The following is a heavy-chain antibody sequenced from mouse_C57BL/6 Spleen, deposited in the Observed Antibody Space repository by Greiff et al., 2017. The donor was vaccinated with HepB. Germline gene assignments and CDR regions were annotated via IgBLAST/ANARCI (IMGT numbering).Heavy chain of an antibody. CDR2: ISYSGST. J-gene: IGHJ2*01. Sequence: EVQLQESGPGMVKPSQSLSLTCTVTGYSITSGYDWHWIRHFPGNKLEWMGYISYSGSTNYNPSLNSRISITHDTSKNHFFLKLNSVTTEDTATYYCASGMGKGDYFDYWGQGTTLTVSS. D-gene: IGHD1-3*01. V-gene: IGHV3-1*01. CDR3: ASGMGKGDYFDY. CDR1: GYSITSGYD.